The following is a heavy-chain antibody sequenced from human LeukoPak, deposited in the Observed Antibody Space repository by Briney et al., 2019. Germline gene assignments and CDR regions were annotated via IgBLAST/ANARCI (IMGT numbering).Heavy chain of an antibody. V-gene: IGHV1-24*01. D-gene: IGHD5-18*01. CDR3: ALQDTAMVTEAFDI. Sequence: ASVKVSCKVSGYTLTELSMHWVRQAPGKGLEWMGGFDPEDGETIYAQKFQGRVTMTEDTSTDTAYMELGSLRSEDTAVYYCALQDTAMVTEAFDIWGQGTMVTVSS. CDR1: GYTLTELS. CDR2: FDPEDGET. J-gene: IGHJ3*02.